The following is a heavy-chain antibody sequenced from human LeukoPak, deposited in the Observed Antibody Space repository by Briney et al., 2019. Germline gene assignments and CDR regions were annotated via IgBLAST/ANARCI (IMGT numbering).Heavy chain of an antibody. CDR2: ISHGGQS. V-gene: IGHV4-59*11. Sequence: SETLSLTCTVSGGSMSSHYWSWVRQPPGKALEWIGYISHGGQSLSNPSLSSRVTISVDTSNNQFSLKLTSVTAADTAVYFCARDTYYTSGTYYIDYFDSWGQGALVTVSS. CDR3: ARDTYYTSGTYYIDYFDS. CDR1: GGSMSSHY. D-gene: IGHD3-10*01. J-gene: IGHJ4*02.